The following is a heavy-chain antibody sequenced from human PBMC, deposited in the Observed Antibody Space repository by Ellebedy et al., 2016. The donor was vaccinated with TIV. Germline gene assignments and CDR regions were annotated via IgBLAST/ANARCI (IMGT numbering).Heavy chain of an antibody. CDR3: SRDVPQSTQDY. Sequence: MPSETLSLTCAVYGGSFSGYYWSWIRQPPGKGLEWIGEITHSGSTNYNPSLKSRVTISVDTSTNQFPLNLRSVTAAATALYYCSRDVPQSTQDYWGQGTLVTVSS. CDR2: ITHSGST. J-gene: IGHJ4*02. V-gene: IGHV4-34*01. D-gene: IGHD3-16*01. CDR1: GGSFSGYY.